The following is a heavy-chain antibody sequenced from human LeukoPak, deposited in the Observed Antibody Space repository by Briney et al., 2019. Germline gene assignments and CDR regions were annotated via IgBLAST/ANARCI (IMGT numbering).Heavy chain of an antibody. V-gene: IGHV4-38-2*01. D-gene: IGHD3-3*01. CDR2: FYHIGST. CDR1: GYSLSSGYY. CDR3: AGGDFWSGYYNGYNRFDP. Sequence: SETLSLTCAVSGYSLSSGYYWGWIRQPPGKGLEWIGSFYHIGSTYYNASLKSRVTISIDTSKNQFSLKLSSVTAADTAVYYCAGGDFWSGYYNGYNRFDPWGQGTLVTVSS. J-gene: IGHJ5*02.